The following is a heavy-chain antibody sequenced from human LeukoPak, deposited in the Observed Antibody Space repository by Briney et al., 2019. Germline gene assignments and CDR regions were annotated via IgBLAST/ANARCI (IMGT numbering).Heavy chain of an antibody. CDR3: AKFGESLLWFGELLTDFDY. CDR1: GFTFSNYA. D-gene: IGHD3-10*01. V-gene: IGHV3-23*01. J-gene: IGHJ4*02. CDR2: ISGSGDST. Sequence: GGSLRLSCAASGFTFSNYAMSWVRQAPGKGLEWVSAISGSGDSTYYADSVKGHFTISRDNSKNTLYLQMNSLRAEDTAVYYCAKFGESLLWFGELLTDFDYWGQGTLVTVSS.